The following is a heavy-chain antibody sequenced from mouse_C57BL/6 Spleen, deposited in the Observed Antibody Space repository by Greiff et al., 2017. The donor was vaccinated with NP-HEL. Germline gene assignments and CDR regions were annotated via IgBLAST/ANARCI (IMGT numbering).Heavy chain of an antibody. J-gene: IGHJ2*01. CDR2: IHPNSGST. CDR3: ARRVYGSSHSFDY. Sequence: QVQLQQPGAELVKPGASVKLSCKASGYTFTSYWMHWVKQRPGQGLEWIGMIHPNSGSTNYNEKFKSKATLTVDKSSSTAYIQLSSLTSEDSAVYYCARRVYGSSHSFDYWGQGTTLTVSS. V-gene: IGHV1-64*01. D-gene: IGHD1-1*01. CDR1: GYTFTSYW.